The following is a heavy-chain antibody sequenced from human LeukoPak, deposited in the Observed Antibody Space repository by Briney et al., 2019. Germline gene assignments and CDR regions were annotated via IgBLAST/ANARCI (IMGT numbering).Heavy chain of an antibody. CDR1: GYTFARYG. CDR3: ARDTALIRTHGGPDY. V-gene: IGHV1-18*01. Sequence: GASVKVSCKASGYTFARYGISWVRQAPGQGLEWMGWISAYNGDTKYAQHLQGRVTLTTDTSTGTAYMELRSLTSDDTALYYCARDTALIRTHGGPDYWRQGTLVTVSS. J-gene: IGHJ4*02. D-gene: IGHD2-15*01. CDR2: ISAYNGDT.